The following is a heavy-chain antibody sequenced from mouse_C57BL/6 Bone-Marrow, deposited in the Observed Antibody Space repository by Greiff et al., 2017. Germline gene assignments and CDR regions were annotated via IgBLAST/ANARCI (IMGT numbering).Heavy chain of an antibody. D-gene: IGHD1-1*01. CDR1: GYTFTSYW. J-gene: IGHJ2*01. Sequence: LVESGAELVMPGASVKLSCKASGYTFTSYWMHWVKRRPGQGLEWIGEIDPSDSYTNYNQKFKGKSTLTVDKSSSTAYMQLSSLTSEDSAVYYCARRAYGSSPFDYWGQGTTLTVSS. CDR3: ARRAYGSSPFDY. V-gene: IGHV1-69*01. CDR2: IDPSDSYT.